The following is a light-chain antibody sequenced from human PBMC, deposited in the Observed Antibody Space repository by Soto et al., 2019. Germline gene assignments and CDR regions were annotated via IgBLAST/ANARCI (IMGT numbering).Light chain of an antibody. CDR3: QHSYSAPLT. Sequence: DIPMTQSPSSLSASVGDRVTITCRASQSISNYLCWYQQKPGKAPKLLIYAASSLQSGVPSRFSGSGSGTDFTLTISNLQPEDFATYYCQHSYSAPLTFGGGTKVEI. CDR2: AAS. J-gene: IGKJ4*01. CDR1: QSISNY. V-gene: IGKV1-39*01.